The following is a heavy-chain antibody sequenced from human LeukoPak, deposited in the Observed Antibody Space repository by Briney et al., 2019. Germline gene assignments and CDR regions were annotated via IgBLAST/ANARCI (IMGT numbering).Heavy chain of an antibody. J-gene: IGHJ4*02. CDR2: IILIFGTA. D-gene: IGHD3-22*01. Sequence: SVKVSCKGSGGTFSSYAISWVRQAPGQGLEWLGGIILIFGTANYAQKFRGRVTITADESTSTAYMELSSLRSEDTAVYYCATGTPHYYDSSGYFLSGFDYWGQGTLVTVSS. V-gene: IGHV1-69*01. CDR1: GGTFSSYA. CDR3: ATGTPHYYDSSGYFLSGFDY.